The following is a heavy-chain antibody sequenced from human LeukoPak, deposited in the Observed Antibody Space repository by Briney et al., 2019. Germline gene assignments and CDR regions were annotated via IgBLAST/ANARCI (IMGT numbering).Heavy chain of an antibody. V-gene: IGHV4-59*01. D-gene: IGHD2-15*01. Sequence: SETLSLTCTVSGGSISSYYWSWIRQPPGKGLEWIGYIYYSGSTNYNPSLKSRVTISVDTSKNQFSLKLSSVTAADTAVYYCARDLGLIGYCSGGSCYPAAFDIWGQGTMVTVSS. J-gene: IGHJ3*02. CDR1: GGSISSYY. CDR2: IYYSGST. CDR3: ARDLGLIGYCSGGSCYPAAFDI.